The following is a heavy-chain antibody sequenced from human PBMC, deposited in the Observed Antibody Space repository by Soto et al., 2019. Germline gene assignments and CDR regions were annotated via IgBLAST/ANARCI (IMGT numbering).Heavy chain of an antibody. Sequence: SETLSLTCTVSGGYIISGGYYWSWIRQHPGKGLEWIGYIYYSGSTYYNPSLKSRVTISVDTSKNQFSLKLSSVTAADTAVYYCARYVYSYGYGFDYWGQGTLVTVSS. J-gene: IGHJ4*02. CDR1: GGYIISGGYY. CDR2: IYYSGST. CDR3: ARYVYSYGYGFDY. D-gene: IGHD5-18*01. V-gene: IGHV4-31*03.